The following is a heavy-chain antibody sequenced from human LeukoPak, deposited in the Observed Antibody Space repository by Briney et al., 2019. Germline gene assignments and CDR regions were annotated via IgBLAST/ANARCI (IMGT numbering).Heavy chain of an antibody. CDR1: GYTFTSYG. J-gene: IGHJ4*02. CDR3: AKGARCDYVWGSYSYFDY. CDR2: ISANNGNT. D-gene: IGHD3-16*01. Sequence: ASVKVSCKASGYTFTSYGISWVRQAPGQGLEWMGWISANNGNTNYAQKIQGRVTMTTDTTTSTAYMELRSLRSDDTAVYYCAKGARCDYVWGSYSYFDYWGQGTLVTVSS. V-gene: IGHV1-18*01.